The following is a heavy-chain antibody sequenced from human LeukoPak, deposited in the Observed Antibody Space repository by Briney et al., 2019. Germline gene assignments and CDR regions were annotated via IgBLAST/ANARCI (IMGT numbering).Heavy chain of an antibody. CDR1: GFTLGSHD. V-gene: IGHV3-69-1*01. CDR3: ARERGTMVRGVIRY. CDR2: ISSSSYI. D-gene: IGHD3-10*01. Sequence: GGSLRLSCTASGFTLGSHDMHWVRQAPGKGLEWVSSISSSSYIYYADSVKGRFTISRDNAKNSLYLQMNSLRAEDTAVYYCARERGTMVRGVIRYWGQGTLVTVSS. J-gene: IGHJ4*02.